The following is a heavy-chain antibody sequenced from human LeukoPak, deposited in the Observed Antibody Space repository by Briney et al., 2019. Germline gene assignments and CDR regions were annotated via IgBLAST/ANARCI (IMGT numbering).Heavy chain of an antibody. Sequence: GGSLSLSCAASGFTFSSYGMHRVRQAPGQGLEGLADIWYDGSNKYYADSVKGRFTISRDNSKNTLYLQMNSLRAEDTAVYYCAKDYQRLVNTYYFDYWGQGTLVTVSS. V-gene: IGHV3-33*06. D-gene: IGHD2-2*01. CDR2: IWYDGSNK. CDR3: AKDYQRLVNTYYFDY. CDR1: GFTFSSYG. J-gene: IGHJ4*02.